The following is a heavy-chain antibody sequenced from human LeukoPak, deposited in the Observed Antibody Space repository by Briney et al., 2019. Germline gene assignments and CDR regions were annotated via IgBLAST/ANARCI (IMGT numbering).Heavy chain of an antibody. CDR1: EFTFSGYA. J-gene: IGHJ6*03. D-gene: IGHD1-14*01. Sequence: PGGSLRLPCEASEFTFSGYAMSGVRRAPGRGGEGVSAVCGSGGSKSYADPVKARFPISRDNSKNTLYLQSKRLKPEAPAVFSLAKTPTGYYYMDVWGKGTPVTVSS. CDR2: VCGSGGSK. CDR3: AKTPTGYYYMDV. V-gene: IGHV3-23*01.